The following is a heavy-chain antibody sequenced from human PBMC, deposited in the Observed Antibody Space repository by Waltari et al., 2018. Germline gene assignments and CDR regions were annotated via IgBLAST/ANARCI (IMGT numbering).Heavy chain of an antibody. Sequence: QVQLVQSGAEVKKPGASVKVSCKASGYTFTSYDINWVRQATGQGLEWMGWMNPNSGNTGCEQKFQGRVTRTRNTSISTAYMERSSLRSEDTAVYYCAGGRGEDIVVVVAAGYYYYGMDVWGQGTTVTVSS. J-gene: IGHJ6*02. V-gene: IGHV1-8*02. CDR3: AGGRGEDIVVVVAAGYYYYGMDV. CDR1: GYTFTSYD. CDR2: MNPNSGNT. D-gene: IGHD2-15*01.